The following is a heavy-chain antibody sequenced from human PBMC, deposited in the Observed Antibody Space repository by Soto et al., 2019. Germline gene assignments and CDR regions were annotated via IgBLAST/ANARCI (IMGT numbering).Heavy chain of an antibody. Sequence: VQLVESGGGVVQPGRSLRLSCAASGFTFSSYSMNWVRQAPGKGLEWVSSISSSSSYIYYADSVKGRFTISRDNAKNSLYLQMNSLRAEDTAVYYCARVRGSYFDYWGQGTLVTVSS. V-gene: IGHV3-21*02. J-gene: IGHJ4*02. CDR3: ARVRGSYFDY. CDR1: GFTFSSYS. CDR2: ISSSSSYI.